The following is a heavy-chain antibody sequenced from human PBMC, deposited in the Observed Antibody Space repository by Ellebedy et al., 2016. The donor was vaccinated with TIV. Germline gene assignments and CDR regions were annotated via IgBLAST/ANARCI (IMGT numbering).Heavy chain of an antibody. CDR3: AKGDTAMAVDY. D-gene: IGHD5-18*01. Sequence: PGGSLRLSCAASGFTFSSYGMHWVRQAPGKGLEWVAVISYDGSNKYYADSVKGRFTISRDNSKNTLYLQMNSLRAEDTAVYYCAKGDTAMAVDYWGQGTLVTVSS. J-gene: IGHJ4*02. V-gene: IGHV3-30*18. CDR2: ISYDGSNK. CDR1: GFTFSSYG.